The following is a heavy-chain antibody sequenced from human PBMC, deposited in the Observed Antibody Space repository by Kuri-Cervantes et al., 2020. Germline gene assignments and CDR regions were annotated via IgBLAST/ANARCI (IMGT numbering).Heavy chain of an antibody. D-gene: IGHD2-21*02. J-gene: IGHJ6*02. Sequence: ASVKVSCKASGYTFTSYDINWVRQATGQGLEWMGWMNPNSGNTGYAQKFQGRVTMTRSTSISTAYMELSSLRSEDTAVYYCVRGRYCGGDCYYYYYYGMDVWGQGTTVTVSS. CDR2: MNPNSGNT. CDR3: VRGRYCGGDCYYYYYYGMDV. CDR1: GYTFTSYD. V-gene: IGHV1-8*01.